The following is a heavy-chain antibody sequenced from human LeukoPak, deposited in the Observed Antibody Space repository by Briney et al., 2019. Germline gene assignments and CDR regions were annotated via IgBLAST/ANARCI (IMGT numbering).Heavy chain of an antibody. CDR2: IFNGGST. Sequence: AGGSLRLSCAASGFAVSSNHMNWVRQAPGKGLEWVSVIFNGGSTYYADSVKGRFTISRDNSKNTLYLQMNSLRAEDTAVYYCAKDSDGSGSLYYYYYYYMDVWGKGTTVTVSS. V-gene: IGHV3-53*05. CDR3: AKDSDGSGSLYYYYYYYMDV. CDR1: GFAVSSNH. J-gene: IGHJ6*03. D-gene: IGHD3-10*01.